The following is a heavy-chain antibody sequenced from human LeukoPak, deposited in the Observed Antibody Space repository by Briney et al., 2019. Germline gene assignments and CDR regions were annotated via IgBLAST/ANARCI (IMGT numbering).Heavy chain of an antibody. CDR2: ISYDGSNK. J-gene: IGHJ4*02. CDR3: ARDFSDSSGSNNYFDS. Sequence: AGGSLRPSCAASGFTFSSYGMHWVRQAPGKGLEWVAVISYDGSNKYYADSVKGRFTISRDNSKNTLYLQMNSLRAEDTAVYYCARDFSDSSGSNNYFDSWGQGTLVTVSS. V-gene: IGHV3-30*03. CDR1: GFTFSSYG. D-gene: IGHD3-22*01.